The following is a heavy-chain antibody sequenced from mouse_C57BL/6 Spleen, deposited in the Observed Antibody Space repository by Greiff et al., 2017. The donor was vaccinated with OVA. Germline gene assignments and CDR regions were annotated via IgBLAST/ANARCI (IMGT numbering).Heavy chain of an antibody. Sequence: ESGPGLVKPSQSLSLTCSVTGYSITSGYYWNWIRQFPGNKLEWMGYISYDGSNNYNPSLKNRISITRDTSKNQFFLKLNSVTTEDTATYYCARGLDGYSFDYWGQGTTLTVSS. CDR3: ARGLDGYSFDY. J-gene: IGHJ2*01. D-gene: IGHD2-3*01. CDR1: GYSITSGYY. CDR2: ISYDGSN. V-gene: IGHV3-6*01.